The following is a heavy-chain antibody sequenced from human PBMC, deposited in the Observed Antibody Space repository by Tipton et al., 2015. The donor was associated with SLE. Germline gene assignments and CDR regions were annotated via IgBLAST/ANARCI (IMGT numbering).Heavy chain of an antibody. CDR2: INHSGST. V-gene: IGHV4-34*01. CDR1: GGSFSGYY. D-gene: IGHD2-8*01. Sequence: TLSLTCAVYGGSFSGYYWTWIRQPPGKGLEWIGEINHSGSTNYNPSLKSRVTISVDTSKNQFSLKLSSVTAADTAVYYCARIARRTYFDLWGRGTLVTVSS. J-gene: IGHJ2*01. CDR3: ARIARRTYFDL.